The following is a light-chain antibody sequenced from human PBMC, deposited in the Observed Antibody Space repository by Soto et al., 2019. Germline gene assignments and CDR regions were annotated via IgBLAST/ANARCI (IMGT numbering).Light chain of an antibody. V-gene: IGLV2-8*01. J-gene: IGLJ1*01. CDR2: EVY. CDR3: SSYVGTNSYV. CDR1: SSDVGGYNY. Sequence: SVVAQPPSPSGSPGQSVTISCPGTSSDVGGYNYVSWYQHHPGKAPKLIIYEVYKRPSGVPDRFSGSKSGNTAALTVSGLQAEDEADYYCSSYVGTNSYVFGTGTKVTVL.